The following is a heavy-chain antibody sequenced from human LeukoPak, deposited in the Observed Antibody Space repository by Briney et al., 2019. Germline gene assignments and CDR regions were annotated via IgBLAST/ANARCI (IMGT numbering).Heavy chain of an antibody. V-gene: IGHV3-23*01. CDR2: IGGSGGTT. CDR1: GFTFTTYA. D-gene: IGHD2-2*01. J-gene: IGHJ4*02. Sequence: PGGSLRLSCAASGFTFTTYAMSWVRQAPGKGLEWVSSIGGSGGTTFYAASVKGRFTISRDNSKNTLFLQMSSRRAEDTAVYYCAKGYCASTTCYARFENWGQGTLVTVSS. CDR3: AKGYCASTTCYARFEN.